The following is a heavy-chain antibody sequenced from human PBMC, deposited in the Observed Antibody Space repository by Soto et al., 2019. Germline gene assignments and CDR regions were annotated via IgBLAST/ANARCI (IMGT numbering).Heavy chain of an antibody. V-gene: IGHV4-34*01. CDR1: GGSFSGYY. CDR3: ARRYGGNFDF. CDR2: INHSGST. D-gene: IGHD1-26*01. Sequence: SETLSLTCAVYGGSFSGYYWSWIRQPPGKGLEWIGEINHSGSTNYNPSLKSRVTISVDTSKNQFSLKLSSVTAADTAVYYCARRYGGNFDFWGQGTLVTVSS. J-gene: IGHJ4*02.